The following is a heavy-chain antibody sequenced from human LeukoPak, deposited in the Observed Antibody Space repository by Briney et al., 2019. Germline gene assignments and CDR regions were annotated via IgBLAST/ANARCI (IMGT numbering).Heavy chain of an antibody. V-gene: IGHV3-23*01. CDR3: AKRLGDPRAFDY. J-gene: IGHJ4*02. CDR1: GFTFCNYA. Sequence: HPGGSLTLSCAASGFTFCNYAMRWVRQAPGKGLEWVSGISATSGTINYAAPVKGRVTISRYNSKNTLYLQMNSLRVDDMAVYYCAKRLGDPRAFDYWGQGTLVTVSS. D-gene: IGHD2-21*02. CDR2: ISATSGTI.